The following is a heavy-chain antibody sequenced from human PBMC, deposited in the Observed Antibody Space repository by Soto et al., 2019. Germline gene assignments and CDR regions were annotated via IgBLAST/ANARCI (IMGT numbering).Heavy chain of an antibody. J-gene: IGHJ4*02. Sequence: ASVKVSCKSSGYTFTCSGISWVRKATGQGLEWMGWTNPNSGNTGYAQKFQGRVTMTRNTSISTAYMELNSLKTEDTAVYYCTTDYDDYDLLTGYYQWGQGTLVTVPS. CDR2: TNPNSGNT. CDR1: GYTFTCSG. V-gene: IGHV1-8*02. CDR3: TTDYDDYDLLTGYYQ. D-gene: IGHD3-9*01.